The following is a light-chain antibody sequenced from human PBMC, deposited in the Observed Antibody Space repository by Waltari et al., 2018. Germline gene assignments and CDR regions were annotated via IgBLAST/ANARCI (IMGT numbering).Light chain of an antibody. CDR1: SPNIGAGYD. V-gene: IGLV1-40*01. Sequence: QSVLTQPPSVSGAPGQRVTISCTGSSPNIGAGYDVNWYKQIPGKAPKLRIFGNSNRPSGVPDRMSGSKSGTSASLGITGLQAEDEADYYCQSYDSSLGGSVFGGGTKLTVL. J-gene: IGLJ2*01. CDR3: QSYDSSLGGSV. CDR2: GNS.